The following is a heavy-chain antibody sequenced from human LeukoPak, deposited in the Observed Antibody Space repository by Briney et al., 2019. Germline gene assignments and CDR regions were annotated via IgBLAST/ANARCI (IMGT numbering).Heavy chain of an antibody. D-gene: IGHD6-19*01. CDR2: IYSGGST. J-gene: IGHJ4*02. CDR3: ARDRGRSSGWFDY. Sequence: GGSLRLSCAASGFTVSSNYMSWVRQAPGKGLEWVSVIYSGGSTYYADSVKGRFTISRHNSKDTLYLQMNSLRAEDTAVYYCARDRGRSSGWFDYWGQGTLVTVSS. V-gene: IGHV3-53*04. CDR1: GFTVSSNY.